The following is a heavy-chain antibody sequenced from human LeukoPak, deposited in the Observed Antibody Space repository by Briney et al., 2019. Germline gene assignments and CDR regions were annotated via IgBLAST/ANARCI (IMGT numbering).Heavy chain of an antibody. V-gene: IGHV4-34*01. CDR3: ARGGYDILTGYYVDY. D-gene: IGHD3-9*01. CDR2: INHSGST. J-gene: IGHJ4*02. CDR1: GGSISSYY. Sequence: SETLSLTCTVPGGSISSYYWSWIRQPPGKGVEWIGEINHSGSTNYNPSLKSRVTISVDTSKNQFSLKLSSVTAADTAVYYCARGGYDILTGYYVDYWGQGTLVTVSS.